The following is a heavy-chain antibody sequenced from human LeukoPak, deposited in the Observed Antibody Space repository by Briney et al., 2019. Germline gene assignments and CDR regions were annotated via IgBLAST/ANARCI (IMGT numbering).Heavy chain of an antibody. CDR2: IWYDGSNK. D-gene: IGHD5-12*01. V-gene: IGHV3-33*01. CDR1: GFTFSSYG. Sequence: QPGRSLRLSCAASGFTFSSYGKHWVRQAPGKGLEWVAVIWYDGSNKYYADSVKGRFTISRDNSENTLYLQMNSLRAEDTAVYYCARDQSGYDFGFDYWGQGTLVTVSS. CDR3: ARDQSGYDFGFDY. J-gene: IGHJ4*02.